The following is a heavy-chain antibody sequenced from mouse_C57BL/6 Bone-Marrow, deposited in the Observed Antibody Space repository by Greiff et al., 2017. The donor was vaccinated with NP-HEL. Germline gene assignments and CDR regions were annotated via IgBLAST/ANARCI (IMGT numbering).Heavy chain of an antibody. Sequence: QVQLQQSGPELVKPGASVKISCKASGYAFSSSWMNWVKQRPGKGLEWIGRICPGDGDTNYNGKFKGKATLTADKFSSTAYMQLSSLTSEDSAVYFCARITTVVAPYWGQGTTLTVSS. CDR3: ARITTVVAPY. CDR2: ICPGDGDT. V-gene: IGHV1-82*01. D-gene: IGHD1-1*01. J-gene: IGHJ2*01. CDR1: GYAFSSSW.